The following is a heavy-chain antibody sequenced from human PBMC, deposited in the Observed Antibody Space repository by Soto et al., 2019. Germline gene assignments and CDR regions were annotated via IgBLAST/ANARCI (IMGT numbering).Heavy chain of an antibody. CDR1: GYSFSTYA. J-gene: IGHJ4*02. CDR3: ARTIAVAGIGYYFDY. Sequence: GASVKVSCKASGYSFSTYAISWVRQAPGQGLEWLGRISTYNGNTNYGHILQGRVALTTDTSTNTAFMELRSPGSDDTAVYYCARTIAVAGIGYYFDYWGQGTLVTVSS. V-gene: IGHV1-18*04. CDR2: ISTYNGNT. D-gene: IGHD6-19*01.